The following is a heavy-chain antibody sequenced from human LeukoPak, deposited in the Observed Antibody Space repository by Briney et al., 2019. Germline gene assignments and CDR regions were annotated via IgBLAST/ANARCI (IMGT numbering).Heavy chain of an antibody. CDR2: IYTSGST. D-gene: IGHD1-26*01. V-gene: IGHV4-4*07. CDR1: GFSISSYC. CDR3: ARVGDYYYYYMDV. J-gene: IGHJ6*03. Sequence: WETLSLTCTVSGFSISSYCMSWVRQPAGKGLEWIARIYTSGSTNYNPSIKSRVTMSVDTSRNQFSLKMSSVTAADTAVYYCARVGDYYYYYMDVWGKGTTVTISS.